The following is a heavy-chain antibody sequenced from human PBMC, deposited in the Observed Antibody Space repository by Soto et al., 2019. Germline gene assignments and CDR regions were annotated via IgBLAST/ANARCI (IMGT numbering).Heavy chain of an antibody. CDR3: VETPALSVLGYFAY. Sequence: QPGGSLRLSCATSGFVFSSYGMHWVRQAPGKGLEWVAVISYDGADIYYADSVRGRFTISRDNSKDTLYLHMSSLRPEDTAVYYCVETPALSVLGYFAYWGQGTLVTVS. D-gene: IGHD2-8*01. CDR1: GFVFSSYG. J-gene: IGHJ4*02. CDR2: ISYDGADI. V-gene: IGHV3-30*03.